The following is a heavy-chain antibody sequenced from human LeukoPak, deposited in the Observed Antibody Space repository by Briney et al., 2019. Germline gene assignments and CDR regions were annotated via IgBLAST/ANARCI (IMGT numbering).Heavy chain of an antibody. J-gene: IGHJ4*02. CDR3: ARGMRDGYNSIFDY. CDR1: GFTFSYYW. Sequence: GGSLRLSCAVSGFTFSYYWMSWVRQAPGKGLEWVSYIDSSSSTIYYADSVKGRFTISRDNAKSSLYLQMNSLRDEDTAVYYCARGMRDGYNSIFDYWGQGVLVTVSS. D-gene: IGHD5-24*01. V-gene: IGHV3-48*02. CDR2: IDSSSSTI.